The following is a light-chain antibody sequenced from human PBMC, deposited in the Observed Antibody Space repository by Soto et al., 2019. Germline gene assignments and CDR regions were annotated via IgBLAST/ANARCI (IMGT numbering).Light chain of an antibody. Sequence: DLQMTQSPSSLSASVGDRVTFTCQASEDISNSLNWYQQKPGKAPKLLSYDASNLETGVPSRFSGSGSGTDFIFTISSLQPEDIATYYCQQYDSLPFTFGGGTKVEIK. CDR2: DAS. J-gene: IGKJ4*01. CDR3: QQYDSLPFT. CDR1: EDISNS. V-gene: IGKV1-33*01.